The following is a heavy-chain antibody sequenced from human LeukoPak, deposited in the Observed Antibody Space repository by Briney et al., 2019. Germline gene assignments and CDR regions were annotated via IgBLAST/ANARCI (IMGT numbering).Heavy chain of an antibody. CDR2: ISYHGGDK. CDR3: AKGIRRLRNGAFDI. Sequence: PGRSLRLSCAAAGFTFNNHAMHWVGQAPGKGLEWVAVISYHGGDKYYADSVKGRFTISRDNSKNTLYLQMNSLRAEDTAVYYCAKGIRRLRNGAFDIWGQGTMVTVSS. J-gene: IGHJ3*02. D-gene: IGHD4-17*01. V-gene: IGHV3-30*04. CDR1: GFTFNNHA.